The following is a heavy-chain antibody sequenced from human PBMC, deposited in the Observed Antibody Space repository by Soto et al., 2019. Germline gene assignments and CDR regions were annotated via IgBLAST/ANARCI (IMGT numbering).Heavy chain of an antibody. D-gene: IGHD2-15*01. J-gene: IGHJ3*02. V-gene: IGHV4-31*03. CDR1: GGSISSGGYY. CDR2: IHSSGST. CDR3: AGDQFCSGGSCDYVPSATFDI. Sequence: QVQLQESGPGLVKPSQTLSLTCTVSGGSISSGGYYWSWIRQHPGKGLEWIGYIHSSGSTYYNPSLKSRITISVDSSKNQFSLKLSSVTAADTAVYYCAGDQFCSGGSCDYVPSATFDIWGQGTMVTVSS.